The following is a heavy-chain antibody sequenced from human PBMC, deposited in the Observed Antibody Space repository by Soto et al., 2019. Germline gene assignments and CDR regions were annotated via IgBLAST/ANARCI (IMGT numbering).Heavy chain of an antibody. CDR3: ATYRKFFQI. CDR1: GGSISSSSYY. Sequence: SETLSLTCTVSGGSISSSSYYWCWIRQPPGKGLEWIGCIYYSGSTYYNSSLKSRVTISVDRSKNHFFLNLTSVTAADTAVYYCATYRKFFQIWGQGTKVTVSS. J-gene: IGHJ3*02. CDR2: IYYSGST. V-gene: IGHV4-39*07.